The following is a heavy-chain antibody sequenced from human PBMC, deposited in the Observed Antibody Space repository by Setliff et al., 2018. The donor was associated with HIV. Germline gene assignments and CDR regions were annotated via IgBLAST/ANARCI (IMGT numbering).Heavy chain of an antibody. V-gene: IGHV3-21*01. D-gene: IGHD3-10*01. J-gene: IGHJ6*03. CDR1: GFTFSSYS. Sequence: GGSLRLSCAASGFTFSSYSMNWVRQAPGKGPEWVSSISISSSYIYYADSMRGRFTFSRDNAKNSLYLQMNSLRAEDTAVYYCARGRGFGESGYSYYYMDVWGKGTTVTVSS. CDR2: ISISSSYI. CDR3: ARGRGFGESGYSYYYMDV.